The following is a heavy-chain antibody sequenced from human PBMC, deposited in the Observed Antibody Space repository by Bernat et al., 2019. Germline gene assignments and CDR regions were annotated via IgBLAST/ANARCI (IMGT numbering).Heavy chain of an antibody. CDR2: IYYSGST. J-gene: IGHJ4*02. CDR1: GGSISSYY. CDR3: AREGNLAYYFDY. D-gene: IGHD1-7*01. V-gene: IGHV4-59*01. Sequence: QVQLQESGPGLVKPSETLSLTCTVSGGSISSYYWSWIRQPPGKGLEWIGYIYYSGSTNYNPSLKSRVTISVDTSKNQFSLKLSSVTAADTAVYYCAREGNLAYYFDYWGQGTLVTVSS.